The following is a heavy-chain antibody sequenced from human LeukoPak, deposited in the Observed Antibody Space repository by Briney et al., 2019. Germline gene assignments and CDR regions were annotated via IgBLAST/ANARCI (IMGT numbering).Heavy chain of an antibody. CDR2: INHSGST. V-gene: IGHV4-34*01. Sequence: PSETLSLTCAVYGGSFSGYYWSWLRQPPGKGLEWIGEINHSGSTNYDPSLKSRVTISVDTSKNQFSLKLSSVTAADTAVYYCARGPGAVVPAAIRRGYFDLWGRGTLVTVSS. D-gene: IGHD2-2*01. CDR3: ARGPGAVVPAAIRRGYFDL. CDR1: GGSFSGYY. J-gene: IGHJ2*01.